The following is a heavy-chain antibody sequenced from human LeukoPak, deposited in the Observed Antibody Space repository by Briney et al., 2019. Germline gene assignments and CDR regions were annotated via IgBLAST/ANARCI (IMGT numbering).Heavy chain of an antibody. CDR3: ARDRMVGATNFYYYYGMDV. D-gene: IGHD1-26*01. CDR2: IKQDGSEK. Sequence: GGSLRLSCAASGFTFSSYWMSWVRQAPGKGLEWVANIKQDGSEKYYVDSVKGRFTISRDNAKNSLYLQMNSLRAEDTAVYYCARDRMVGATNFYYYYGMDVWGQGTTVTVSS. V-gene: IGHV3-7*04. CDR1: GFTFSSYW. J-gene: IGHJ6*02.